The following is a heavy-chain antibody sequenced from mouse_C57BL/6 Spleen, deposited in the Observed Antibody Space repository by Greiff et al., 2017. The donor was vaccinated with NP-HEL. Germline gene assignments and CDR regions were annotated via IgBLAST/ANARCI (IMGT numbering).Heavy chain of an antibody. D-gene: IGHD1-1*01. V-gene: IGHV1-81*01. CDR3: AMEGYYYGSSLYAMDY. Sequence: SGAELARPGASVKLSCKASGYTFTSYGISWVKQRTGQGLEWIGEIYPRSGNTYYNEKFKGKATLTADKSSSTAYMELRSLTSEDSAVYFCAMEGYYYGSSLYAMDYWGQGTSVTVSS. CDR1: GYTFTSYG. CDR2: IYPRSGNT. J-gene: IGHJ4*01.